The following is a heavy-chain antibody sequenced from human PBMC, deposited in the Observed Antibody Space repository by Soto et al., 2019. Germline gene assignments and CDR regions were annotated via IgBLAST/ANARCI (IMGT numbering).Heavy chain of an antibody. D-gene: IGHD3-3*01. CDR2: MNPNSGNT. CDR3: ARRAYYDFWSGYYPDYYYYMDV. Sequence: ASVKVSCKASGFTFTIYYINWVRQATGQGLEWMGWMNPNSGNTGYAQKFQGRVTMTRNTSISTAYMELSSLRSEDTAVYYCARRAYYDFWSGYYPDYYYYMDVWGKGTTVXVSS. CDR1: GFTFTIYY. J-gene: IGHJ6*03. V-gene: IGHV1-8*01.